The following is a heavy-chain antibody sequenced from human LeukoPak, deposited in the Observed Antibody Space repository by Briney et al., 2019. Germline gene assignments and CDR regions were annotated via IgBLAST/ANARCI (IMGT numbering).Heavy chain of an antibody. CDR1: GGSISSGGYY. CDR3: ARDWSGYSYGWGSWFDP. D-gene: IGHD5-18*01. J-gene: IGHJ5*02. Sequence: SETLSLTCTVSGGSISSGGYYWSWIRQHPGKGLEWIGYIYYSGSTYYNPSLKSRVTISVDTSKNQFSLKLSSVTAADTAVYYCARDWSGYSYGWGSWFDPWGQETLVTVSS. V-gene: IGHV4-31*03. CDR2: IYYSGST.